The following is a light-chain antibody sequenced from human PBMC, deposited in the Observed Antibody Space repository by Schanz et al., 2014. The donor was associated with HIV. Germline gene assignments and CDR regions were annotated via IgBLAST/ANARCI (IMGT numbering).Light chain of an antibody. Sequence: EIVLTQSPGTLSLSPGERATLSCRASQSVGTFLGWYRQIPGQSPSLLIYDASKRATGVPARFSGSGSGTDFSLTISRLEPEDFAVYYCHHYGDSRGTFGGGTEVDI. V-gene: IGKV3-20*01. CDR2: DAS. CDR3: HHYGDSRGT. J-gene: IGKJ4*02. CDR1: QSVGTF.